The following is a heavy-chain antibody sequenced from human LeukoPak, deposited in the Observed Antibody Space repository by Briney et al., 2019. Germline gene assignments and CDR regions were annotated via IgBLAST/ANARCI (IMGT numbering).Heavy chain of an antibody. J-gene: IGHJ4*02. Sequence: GGSLRLSCAASGFTFSSSAMSWVRQAPGKGLEWVSSITESGDGTYYADSVKGRFTISRDDSKNTLYLQMNSLRAEDTAVYYCAKDSPVATRWGQGTLVTVSS. CDR1: GFTFSSSA. V-gene: IGHV3-23*01. CDR2: ITESGDGT. D-gene: IGHD2-15*01. CDR3: AKDSPVATR.